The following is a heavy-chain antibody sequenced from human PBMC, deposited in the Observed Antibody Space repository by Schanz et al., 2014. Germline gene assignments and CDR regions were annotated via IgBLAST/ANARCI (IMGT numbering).Heavy chain of an antibody. CDR2: IHHSGSI. J-gene: IGHJ6*02. V-gene: IGHV4-34*01. CDR1: GGSFSGYY. D-gene: IGHD3-3*02. Sequence: QVQLQQWGAGLLKPSETLSLTCAVYGGSFSGYYWTWIRQPPGKGLQWIGEIHHSGSIIYNPSLRSGVTISMDTSKNQFSLKVTSVPAADTAVYYCARHLVNAYGMDVWGQGTAVTVSS. CDR3: ARHLVNAYGMDV.